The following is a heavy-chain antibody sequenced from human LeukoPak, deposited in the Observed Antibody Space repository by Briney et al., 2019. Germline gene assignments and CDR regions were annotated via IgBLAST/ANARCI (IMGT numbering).Heavy chain of an antibody. CDR2: GFYSGST. V-gene: IGHV4-59*11. CDR3: AREMAATGRGHYFDY. D-gene: IGHD3-9*01. J-gene: IGHJ4*02. CDR1: GGSISYHH. Sequence: TSETLSLTCTVSGGSISYHHWNWIWQPPGKELEWIGYGFYSGSTDYNPSLKSRVTISVDTSKRQISLKLSSVTAADTALYYCAREMAATGRGHYFDYWGQGALVTVSS.